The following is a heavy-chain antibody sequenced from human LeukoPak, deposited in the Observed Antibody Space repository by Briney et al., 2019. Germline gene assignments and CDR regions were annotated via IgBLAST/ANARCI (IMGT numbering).Heavy chain of an antibody. CDR3: ARGEKRTLNY. CDR1: GGSFSGYY. CDR2: INHSGST. J-gene: IGHJ4*02. V-gene: IGHV4-34*01. D-gene: IGHD3/OR15-3a*01. Sequence: SETLSPTCAVYGGSFSGYYWSWIRQPPGKGLEWIGEINHSGSTNYNPSLKSRVTISVDTSKNQFSLKLSSVTAADAAVYYCARGEKRTLNYWGQGTLVTVSS.